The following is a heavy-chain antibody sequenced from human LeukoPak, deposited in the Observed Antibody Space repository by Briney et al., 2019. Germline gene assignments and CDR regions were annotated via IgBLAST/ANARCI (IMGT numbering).Heavy chain of an antibody. CDR1: GFTFSSYG. Sequence: PGGSLRLSCAASGFTFSSYGMLWVRQAPGKGLEWVAVISYDGSNKYYADSVKGRFTISRDNSKNTLYLQMNSLRAEDTAVYYCARSVDTAMDYYYGMDVWGQGTTVTVSS. V-gene: IGHV3-30*03. CDR2: ISYDGSNK. CDR3: ARSVDTAMDYYYGMDV. D-gene: IGHD5-18*01. J-gene: IGHJ6*02.